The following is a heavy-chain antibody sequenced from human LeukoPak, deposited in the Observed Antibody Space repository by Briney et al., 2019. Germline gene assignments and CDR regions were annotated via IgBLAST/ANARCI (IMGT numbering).Heavy chain of an antibody. V-gene: IGHV1-2*02. CDR1: GYTFTGYY. D-gene: IGHD3-22*01. CDR2: INPNSGGS. CDR3: ARRRNYDSSGYPWFDP. J-gene: IGHJ5*02. Sequence: GASVKVSCKASGYTFTGYYMHMVRHAPGQGLEWMGWINPNSGGSNYAQKFQGRVTMTRDTSISTAYMELSRLRSDDTAVYYCARRRNYDSSGYPWFDPWGQGTLVTVSS.